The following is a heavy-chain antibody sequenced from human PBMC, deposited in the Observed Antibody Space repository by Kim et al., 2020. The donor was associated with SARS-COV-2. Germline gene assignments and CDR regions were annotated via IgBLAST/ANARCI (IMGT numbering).Heavy chain of an antibody. CDR3: ARTKLFVRYIDS. CDR2: ISAYNGNT. CDR1: GYTFSNYG. Sequence: ASVKVSCKASGYTFSNYGINWVRQAPGQGLEWMGWISAYNGNTLYAQKPQGRVTMTTDTSTSTAYMELRTLGSDDTALYYCARTKLFVRYIDSWGQGTLVTVSS. D-gene: IGHD3-10*02. V-gene: IGHV1-18*04. J-gene: IGHJ4*02.